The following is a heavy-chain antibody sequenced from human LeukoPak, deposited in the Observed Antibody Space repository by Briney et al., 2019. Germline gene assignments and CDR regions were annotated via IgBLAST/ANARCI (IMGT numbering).Heavy chain of an antibody. J-gene: IGHJ4*02. D-gene: IGHD6-19*01. CDR1: GFTFNSYA. Sequence: GGSLRLSCAASGFTFNSYAMSWVRQAPGKGLEWVSAISGSGGSTYYADSVKGRFTISRDNSKNTLYLQMNSLRAEDTAVYYCATTYSSGWSPAVYYFDYWGQGILVTVSS. CDR3: ATTYSSGWSPAVYYFDY. CDR2: ISGSGGST. V-gene: IGHV3-23*01.